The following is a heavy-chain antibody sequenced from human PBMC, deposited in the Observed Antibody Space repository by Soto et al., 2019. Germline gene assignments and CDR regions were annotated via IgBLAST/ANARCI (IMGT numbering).Heavy chain of an antibody. Sequence: SVNVSCKTSGGTISSYAISWVRQAPGQGLEWMGGIIPIFGTANYAQKFQGRVTITADESTSTAYMELGSLRSEDTAVYYCARAGNSSSVYYYYYYGMDVWGQGTTVTVSS. V-gene: IGHV1-69*13. D-gene: IGHD6-13*01. CDR2: IIPIFGTA. J-gene: IGHJ6*02. CDR1: GGTISSYA. CDR3: ARAGNSSSVYYYYYYGMDV.